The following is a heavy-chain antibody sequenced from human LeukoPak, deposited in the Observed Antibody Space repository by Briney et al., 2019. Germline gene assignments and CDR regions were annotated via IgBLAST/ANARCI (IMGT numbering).Heavy chain of an antibody. CDR1: GFTFSSYS. J-gene: IGHJ6*02. CDR3: ARDYPPHYYYYGMDV. CDR2: ISSSSSTI. V-gene: IGHV3-48*02. Sequence: GSLRLSCAASGFTFSSYSMNWFRQAPGKGLEWVSYISSSSSTIYYADSVKGRFTISRDNAKNSLYLQMNSLRDEDTAVYYCARDYPPHYYYYGMDVWGQGTTVTVSS.